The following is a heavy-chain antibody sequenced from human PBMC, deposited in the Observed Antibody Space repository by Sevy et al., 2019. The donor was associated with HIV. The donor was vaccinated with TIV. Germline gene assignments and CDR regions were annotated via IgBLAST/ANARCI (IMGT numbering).Heavy chain of an antibody. CDR3: ARDKGYMVRGVITYGMDV. CDR1: GYTFTGYY. V-gene: IGHV1-2*06. D-gene: IGHD3-10*01. CDR2: INPNSGGT. Sequence: ASVKVSCKASGYTFTGYYMHWVRQAPGQGREWMGRINPNSGGTNYAQKFQGRVTMTRDTSISTAYMELSRLRSDDTAVYYCARDKGYMVRGVITYGMDVWGQGTTVTVSS. J-gene: IGHJ6*02.